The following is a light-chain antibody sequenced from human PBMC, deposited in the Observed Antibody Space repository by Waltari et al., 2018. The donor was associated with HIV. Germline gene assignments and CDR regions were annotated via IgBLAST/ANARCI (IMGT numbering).Light chain of an antibody. Sequence: IVLTQSPATLSLSPGERATLSCRASRTLNGRLAWYQQKPGQAPRLLIYDASTRATGIPARFSGSGFETDFVLTISRLQPEDFAVYYCQQRMNWLTFGGGTRVE. J-gene: IGKJ4*01. CDR2: DAS. CDR1: RTLNGR. V-gene: IGKV3-11*01. CDR3: QQRMNWLT.